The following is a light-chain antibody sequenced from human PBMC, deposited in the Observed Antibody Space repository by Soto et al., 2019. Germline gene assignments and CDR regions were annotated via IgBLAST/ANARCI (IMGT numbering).Light chain of an antibody. CDR2: DVT. Sequence: QSALTQPASVSGSPGQSITISCTGASSDVDDYKYVSWYQQHPGKAPKLMIYDVTNRPSGVSNRFSGSKSGNTASLTISGLQTEDEADYYCNSYRNSDSLVVFDGGTKLTVL. CDR1: SSDVDDYKY. CDR3: NSYRNSDSLVV. J-gene: IGLJ3*02. V-gene: IGLV2-14*03.